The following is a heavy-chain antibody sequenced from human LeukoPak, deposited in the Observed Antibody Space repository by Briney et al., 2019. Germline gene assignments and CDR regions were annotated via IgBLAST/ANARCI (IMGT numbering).Heavy chain of an antibody. V-gene: IGHV3-23*01. D-gene: IGHD6-19*01. CDR1: GFTFSSYG. Sequence: GGSLRLSCAASGFTFSSYGMSWVRQAPGKGLEWVSGISGSGDKKYYADSVKGRFTISRDNPKNTLYLQMISLRAEDTAVYYCAIDRSGWPIDYWGQGTLVTVSS. CDR2: ISGSGDKK. J-gene: IGHJ4*02. CDR3: AIDRSGWPIDY.